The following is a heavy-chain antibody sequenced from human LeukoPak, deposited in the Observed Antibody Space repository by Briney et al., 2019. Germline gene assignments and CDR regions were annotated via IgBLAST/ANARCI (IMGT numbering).Heavy chain of an antibody. V-gene: IGHV4-31*03. Sequence: PSQTLSLTCTVSGGSISSGGYYWSWIRQHPGKGLEWIGYIYYSGSTYYNPSLKSRVTISVDTSKNQFSLKLSSVTAADTAVYYCARDRYYYDSSDYWGQGTLVTVSS. CDR3: ARDRYYYDSSDY. J-gene: IGHJ4*02. CDR1: GGSISSGGYY. D-gene: IGHD3-22*01. CDR2: IYYSGST.